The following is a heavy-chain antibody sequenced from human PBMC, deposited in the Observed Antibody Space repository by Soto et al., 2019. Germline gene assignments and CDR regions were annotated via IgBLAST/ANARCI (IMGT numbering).Heavy chain of an antibody. CDR3: ARDFRAYGGNSYAFDI. J-gene: IGHJ3*02. CDR2: SYYSGST. Sequence: QVQLQESGPGLVKPSETLSLTCTVSGGSISSYYWSWIRQPPGKGLEWIGYSYYSGSTNYNPSLKSRVTRSVDTSKNQFSLKLSSVTAADTAVYYCARDFRAYGGNSYAFDIWGQGTMVTVSS. CDR1: GGSISSYY. D-gene: IGHD4-17*01. V-gene: IGHV4-59*01.